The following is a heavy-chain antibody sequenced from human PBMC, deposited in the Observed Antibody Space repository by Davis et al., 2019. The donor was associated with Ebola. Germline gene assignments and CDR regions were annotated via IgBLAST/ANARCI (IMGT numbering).Heavy chain of an antibody. CDR3: VKAVNIGGHPHYNYYMDV. V-gene: IGHV3-30*02. CDR1: GFTFRNYG. J-gene: IGHJ6*03. Sequence: GESLKISCAASGFTFRNYGMHWVRQAPGKGLERVAFIRHDETKIYYGDSVKGRFTISRDNFKNTLDLQMNSLRVEDAAVYHCVKAVNIGGHPHYNYYMDVWGKGTTVTVSS. D-gene: IGHD2/OR15-2a*01. CDR2: IRHDETKI.